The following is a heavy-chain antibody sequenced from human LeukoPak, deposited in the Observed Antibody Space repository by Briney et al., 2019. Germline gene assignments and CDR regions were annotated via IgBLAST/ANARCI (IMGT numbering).Heavy chain of an antibody. V-gene: IGHV5-51*01. D-gene: IGHD2-15*01. Sequence: GESLKISCKGSGYSFTSYWMGWVRQMPGKCLEWMEIIYPCYSDIKYSPSFQSQVTISADTSISTAYLQWSSLKASDTAMYYCARQDRQCSGGSCYSDYWGQGTLVTVSS. J-gene: IGHJ4*02. CDR1: GYSFTSYW. CDR2: IYPCYSDI. CDR3: ARQDRQCSGGSCYSDY.